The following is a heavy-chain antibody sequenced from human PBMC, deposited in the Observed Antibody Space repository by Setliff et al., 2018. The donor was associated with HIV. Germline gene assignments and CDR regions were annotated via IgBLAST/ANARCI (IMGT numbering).Heavy chain of an antibody. V-gene: IGHV1-2*02. J-gene: IGHJ4*02. D-gene: IGHD3-3*01. CDR3: ARNIDMHYDFWSAYDY. CDR2: IAPNSGGT. CDR1: GYTLGGNY. Sequence: ASVKVSCKASGYTLGGNYMHWVRQAPGQGLEWMGWIAPNSGGTGYAENFQGRVSMTRDTSISTAYMELRSLTSDDTAVYYCARNIDMHYDFWSAYDYWGQGALVTVSS.